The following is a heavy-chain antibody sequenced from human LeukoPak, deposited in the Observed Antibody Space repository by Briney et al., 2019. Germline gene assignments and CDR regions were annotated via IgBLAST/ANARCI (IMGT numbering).Heavy chain of an antibody. V-gene: IGHV3-30*04. CDR1: GFTFSSYA. J-gene: IGHJ4*02. D-gene: IGHD4-17*01. Sequence: GRSLRLSCAASGFTFSSYAMHWVRQAPGKGLEWGAVISYDGSNKYYADSVKGRFTISRDNSKNTLYLQMNSLRAEDTAVYYCARDRDGDYSFDYWGQGTLVTVSS. CDR3: ARDRDGDYSFDY. CDR2: ISYDGSNK.